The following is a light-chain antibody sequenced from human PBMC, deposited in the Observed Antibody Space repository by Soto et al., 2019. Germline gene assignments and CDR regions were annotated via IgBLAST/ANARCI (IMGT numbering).Light chain of an antibody. CDR2: AAS. Sequence: DIQMTQSPSSLSASVGDRVTITCRASQGIRNDLGWYQQKPGKAPKRLIYAASSIQSGVPSTFSVSGSLTEFTLGISSLLPVDVPTDDCLPHNSYTPTFGQGTEVDIK. J-gene: IGKJ1*01. CDR1: QGIRND. V-gene: IGKV1-17*01. CDR3: LPHNSYTPT.